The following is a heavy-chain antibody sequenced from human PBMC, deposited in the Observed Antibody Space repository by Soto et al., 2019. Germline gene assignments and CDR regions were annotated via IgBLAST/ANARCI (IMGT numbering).Heavy chain of an antibody. Sequence: GGSLRLSCAASGFTFSSYGMHWVRQAPGKGLEWVAVIWYDGSNKYYADSVKGRFTISRDNSKNTLYLQMNSLRAEDTAVYYCARDLVRRLRYPLYYFDYWGQGTLVTVSS. J-gene: IGHJ4*02. CDR3: ARDLVRRLRYPLYYFDY. V-gene: IGHV3-33*01. CDR1: GFTFSSYG. D-gene: IGHD5-12*01. CDR2: IWYDGSNK.